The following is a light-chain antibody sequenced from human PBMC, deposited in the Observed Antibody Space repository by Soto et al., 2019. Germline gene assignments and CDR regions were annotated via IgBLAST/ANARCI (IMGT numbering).Light chain of an antibody. CDR3: QQYGSSP. V-gene: IGKV3-15*01. J-gene: IGKJ5*01. Sequence: EIVMTQSPATLSVSPGERATLSCRASLSVYSSLAWYQQKPGQAPRLLIYGASTRATGISARFSGSGSGTEFSLTISRLEPEDFAVYYCQQYGSSPLGQGTRLEIK. CDR2: GAS. CDR1: LSVYSS.